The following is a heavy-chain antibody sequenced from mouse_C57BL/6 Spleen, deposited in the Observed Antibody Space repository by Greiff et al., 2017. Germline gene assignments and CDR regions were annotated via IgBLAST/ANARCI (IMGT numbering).Heavy chain of an antibody. CDR2: ISSGGDYI. CDR1: GFTFSSYA. D-gene: IGHD4-1*01. Sequence: VQLKESGEGLVKPGGSLKLSCAASGFTFSSYAMSWVRQTPEKRLEWVAYISSGGDYIYYADTAKGRFTISRDNARNTLYLQMSSLKSEDTAMYYCTRLGRYYFDYWGQGTTLTVSS. CDR3: TRLGRYYFDY. V-gene: IGHV5-9-1*02. J-gene: IGHJ2*01.